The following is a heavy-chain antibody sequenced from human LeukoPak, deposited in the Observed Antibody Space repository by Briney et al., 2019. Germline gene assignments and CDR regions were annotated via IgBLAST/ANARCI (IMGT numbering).Heavy chain of an antibody. Sequence: GGSLRLSCAASGFTFSNSAMRWVRQAPGKGLEWVSTLSGSGITTYYADSVKGRFTISRDNSKNTLYLQMSSLRAEDTAVYYCAKGIYSSGWSYFDYWGHGTLVTVSS. CDR1: GFTFSNSA. CDR2: LSGSGITT. V-gene: IGHV3-23*01. CDR3: AKGIYSSGWSYFDY. J-gene: IGHJ4*01. D-gene: IGHD6-19*01.